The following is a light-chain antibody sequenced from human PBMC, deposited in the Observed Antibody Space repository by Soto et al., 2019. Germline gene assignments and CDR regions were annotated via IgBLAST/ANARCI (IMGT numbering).Light chain of an antibody. CDR1: QSISSW. CDR2: KAS. J-gene: IGKJ1*01. V-gene: IGKV1-5*03. Sequence: DIQMTQSPSTLSASVGDRVTITCRASQSISSWLAWYQQKTGKAPKLLIYKASSLESGVPSRFSCSGSGTEFTLTISSLQPDDFATYYCQQYNSYSTFGQGTKVEIK. CDR3: QQYNSYST.